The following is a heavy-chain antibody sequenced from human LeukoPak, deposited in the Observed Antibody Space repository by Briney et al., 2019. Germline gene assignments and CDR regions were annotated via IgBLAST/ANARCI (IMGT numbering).Heavy chain of an antibody. CDR3: ARVGGNSDHDY. CDR1: GFTFSDLY. Sequence: GGSLRLSCAASGFTFSDLYMSWIRQAPGKGLEWVSYIGGSGYTIYYADSVKGRFTISRDNAKNSLYLQMNSLRAEDTAVYYCARVGGNSDHDYWGQGTLVTVSS. V-gene: IGHV3-11*01. CDR2: IGGSGYTI. J-gene: IGHJ4*02. D-gene: IGHD4-23*01.